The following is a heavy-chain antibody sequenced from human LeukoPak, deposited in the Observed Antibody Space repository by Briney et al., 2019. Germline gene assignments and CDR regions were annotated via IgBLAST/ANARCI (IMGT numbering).Heavy chain of an antibody. D-gene: IGHD2-2*01. V-gene: IGHV3-43*01. CDR1: GFTFSSYW. Sequence: PGGSLRLSCAASGFTFSSYWMHWVRQAPGKGLEWVSLLTWDGGRTYYAGSVKGRFTISRDNSKNTLYLQMNSLRTEDTALYYCARTPQKYCGSTSCFNWFDSWGQGTLVTVSS. CDR2: LTWDGGRT. CDR3: ARTPQKYCGSTSCFNWFDS. J-gene: IGHJ5*01.